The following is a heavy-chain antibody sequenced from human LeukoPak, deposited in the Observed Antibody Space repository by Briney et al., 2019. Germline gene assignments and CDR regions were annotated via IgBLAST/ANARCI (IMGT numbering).Heavy chain of an antibody. CDR3: ARERRPGHSPDFSDFDY. D-gene: IGHD1-14*01. CDR2: ISTYNGQT. J-gene: IGHJ4*02. Sequence: ASVKVSCKASGYDFTSYGINWVRQAPGQGLEWMGWISTYNGQTKYTLSLQGRVAMTTDTATSTVYLDLGSLRPDDTAVYYCARERRPGHSPDFSDFDYWGQGTLVTVSS. CDR1: GYDFTSYG. V-gene: IGHV1-18*01.